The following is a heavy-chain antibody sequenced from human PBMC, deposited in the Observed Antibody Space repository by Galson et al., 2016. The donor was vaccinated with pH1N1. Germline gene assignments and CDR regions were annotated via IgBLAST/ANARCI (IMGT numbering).Heavy chain of an antibody. Sequence: QSGAEVTKPGESLKISCKDSGYSLTSYWIGWVRQMPGKGLEWMGIIYPGDSDTRYSPSFQGQVTISADKSISPAYLQWSSLKASDTAMYYCVRLWVREDIVVVPAAPFDYWGQGTLVTVSS. CDR1: GYSLTSYW. CDR3: VRLWVREDIVVVPAAPFDY. J-gene: IGHJ4*02. D-gene: IGHD2-2*01. CDR2: IYPGDSDT. V-gene: IGHV5-51*01.